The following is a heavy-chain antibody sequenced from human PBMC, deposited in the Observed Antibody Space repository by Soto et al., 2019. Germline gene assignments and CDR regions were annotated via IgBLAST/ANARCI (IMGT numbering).Heavy chain of an antibody. CDR1: GFTFSSYA. Sequence: GGSLRLSCAASGFTFSSYAMSWVRQAPGKGLEWVSAISGSGGSTYYADSVKGRFTISRDNSKNTLYLQMNSLRAEDTAVYYCAKWGGRCGGDCYLGRGYYFDYWGQGTLVTVSS. CDR3: AKWGGRCGGDCYLGRGYYFDY. CDR2: ISGSGGST. V-gene: IGHV3-23*01. D-gene: IGHD2-21*02. J-gene: IGHJ4*02.